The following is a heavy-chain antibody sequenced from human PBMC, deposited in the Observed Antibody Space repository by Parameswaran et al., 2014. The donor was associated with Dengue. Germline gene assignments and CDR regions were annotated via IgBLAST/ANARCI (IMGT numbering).Heavy chain of an antibody. Sequence: RWIRSPREGLEWIGYIYYSGSTNYNPSLKSRVTISVDTSKNQFSLKLSSVTAADTAVYYCARDALWSGVGATIAFDIWGQGTMVTVSS. D-gene: IGHD1-26*01. V-gene: IGHV4-59*01. J-gene: IGHJ3*02. CDR3: ARDALWSGVGATIAFDI. CDR2: IYYSGST.